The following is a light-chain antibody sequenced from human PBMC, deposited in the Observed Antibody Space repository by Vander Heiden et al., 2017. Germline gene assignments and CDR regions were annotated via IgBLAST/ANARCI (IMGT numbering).Light chain of an antibody. Sequence: SALPPPASVSGSPGQSFTISCTGPSSDVGGYNYVSWYQQHPGNAPKLMIYEVSNRPSGVSHRFSGSKSGNTASPTISGLQAEDEADYYCSSYTSSSTVVFGGGTKLTVL. CDR1: SSDVGGYNY. V-gene: IGLV2-14*01. CDR2: EVS. CDR3: SSYTSSSTVV. J-gene: IGLJ2*01.